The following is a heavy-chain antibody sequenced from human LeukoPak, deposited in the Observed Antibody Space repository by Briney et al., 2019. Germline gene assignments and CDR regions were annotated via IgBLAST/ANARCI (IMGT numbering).Heavy chain of an antibody. CDR1: GGTFSSYA. D-gene: IGHD4-17*01. CDR3: AYGTLVRVFDY. J-gene: IGHJ4*02. CDR2: IIPILGIA. Sequence: LVKVSCKASGGTFSSYAISWVRQAPGQGREWMGRIIPILGIANYAQKFQGRVTITADKSTSTAYMELSSLRSEDTAVYYCAYGTLVRVFDYWGQGTLVTVSS. V-gene: IGHV1-69*04.